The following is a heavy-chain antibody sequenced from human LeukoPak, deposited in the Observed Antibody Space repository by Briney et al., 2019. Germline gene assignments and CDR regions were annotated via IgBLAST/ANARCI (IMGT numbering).Heavy chain of an antibody. V-gene: IGHV3-23*01. D-gene: IGHD3-22*01. CDR2: ISGSSGNT. J-gene: IGHJ4*02. CDR1: GFSFSIYA. Sequence: GGSLRLSCAASGFSFSIYAMSWVRQAPGKGLEWVSGISGSSGNTYYADSGKGRFTISRDNSKNTLYLQMNSLRAEDTAVYYCSKHSYYYDSSGYSSYFDYWGQGTLVTVSS. CDR3: SKHSYYYDSSGYSSYFDY.